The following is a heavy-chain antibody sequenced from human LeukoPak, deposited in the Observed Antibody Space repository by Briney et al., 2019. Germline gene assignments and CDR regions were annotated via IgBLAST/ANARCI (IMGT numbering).Heavy chain of an antibody. D-gene: IGHD3-10*01. Sequence: PSETLSLTCTVSGGSISSYYWSWIRQPPGKGLEWIGSIYYSGSTYYNPSLKSRVTISVDTSKNQFSLKLSSVTAADTAVYYCARDLYYYGSGSYYNWFDPWGQGTLVTVSS. J-gene: IGHJ5*02. CDR1: GGSISSYY. CDR2: IYYSGST. CDR3: ARDLYYYGSGSYYNWFDP. V-gene: IGHV4-39*07.